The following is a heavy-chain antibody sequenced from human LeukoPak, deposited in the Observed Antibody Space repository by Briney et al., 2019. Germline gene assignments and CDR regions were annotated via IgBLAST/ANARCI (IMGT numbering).Heavy chain of an antibody. V-gene: IGHV1-69*01. CDR1: GGTFSSYA. D-gene: IGHD6-13*01. CDR3: ARYSPIAAAGMSYYYYYMDV. CDR2: IIPIFGTA. Sequence: SVKVSCKASGGTFSSYAISWVRRAPGQGHEWMGGIIPIFGTANYAQKFQGRVTITADESTSTAYMELSSLRSEDTAVYYCARYSPIAAAGMSYYYYYMDVWGKGTTVTVSS. J-gene: IGHJ6*03.